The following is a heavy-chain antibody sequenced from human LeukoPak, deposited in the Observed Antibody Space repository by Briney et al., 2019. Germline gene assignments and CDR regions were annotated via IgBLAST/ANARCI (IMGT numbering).Heavy chain of an antibody. D-gene: IGHD3-3*01. Sequence: QPWGSLRLSCAASGITVSSNYMSWVRQAPGKGLELVSVIYSSASTHYADSVKGRFTISRENTKNTQYLQMNSLRAEDTAVYYCMASHPYDFWSGYPNWGQGTLVTVSS. V-gene: IGHV3-66*01. CDR3: MASHPYDFWSGYPN. CDR1: GITVSSNY. J-gene: IGHJ4*02. CDR2: IYSSAST.